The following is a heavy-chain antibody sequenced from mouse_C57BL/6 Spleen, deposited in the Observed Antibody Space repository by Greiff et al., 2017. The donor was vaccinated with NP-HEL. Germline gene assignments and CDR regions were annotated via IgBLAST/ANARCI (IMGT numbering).Heavy chain of an antibody. CDR2: ISDGGSYT. D-gene: IGHD2-1*01. CDR3: ARLLPY. CDR1: GFTFSSYA. V-gene: IGHV5-4*03. Sequence: EVKLMESGGGLVKPGGSLKLSCAASGFTFSSYAMSWVRQTPEKRLEWVATISDGGSYTYYPDNVKGRFTISRDNAKNNLYLQMSHLKSEDTAMYYCARLLPYWGQGTLVTVSA. J-gene: IGHJ3*01.